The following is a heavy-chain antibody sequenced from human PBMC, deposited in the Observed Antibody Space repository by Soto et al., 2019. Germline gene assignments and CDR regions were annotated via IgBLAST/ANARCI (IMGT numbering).Heavy chain of an antibody. V-gene: IGHV3-66*01. CDR2: ISGSGGST. D-gene: IGHD3-22*01. J-gene: IGHJ4*02. CDR1: GFSVGISY. CDR3: ARASYYYDSSGYYYRYYFDY. Sequence: SGGSLRLSCEGSGFSVGISYMSWVRQVPGKGLEWVSAISGSGGSTYYADSVNGRFTISRDNSKNTVHLQMNSLRAEDTAVYYCARASYYYDSSGYYYRYYFDYWGQGTLVTVSS.